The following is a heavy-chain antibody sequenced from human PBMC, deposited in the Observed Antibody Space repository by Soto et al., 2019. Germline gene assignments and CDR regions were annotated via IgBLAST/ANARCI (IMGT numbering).Heavy chain of an antibody. J-gene: IGHJ4*02. CDR2: ISYDGSNK. Sequence: QVQLVESGGGVVQPGRSLRLSCAASGFTFSSYAMHWVRQAPGKGLEWVAVISYDGSNKYYADSVKGRFTISRDNSKNTLYLQMNSLRAEDTAVYYCARRGYSYEPAFDYWGQGTLVTVSS. CDR3: ARRGYSYEPAFDY. V-gene: IGHV3-30-3*01. CDR1: GFTFSSYA. D-gene: IGHD5-18*01.